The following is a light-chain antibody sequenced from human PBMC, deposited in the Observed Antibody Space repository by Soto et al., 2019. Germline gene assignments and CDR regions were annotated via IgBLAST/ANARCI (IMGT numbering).Light chain of an antibody. CDR3: QQYYSIPYT. CDR1: QSVLYRSKNKNY. V-gene: IGKV4-1*01. CDR2: WAS. J-gene: IGKJ2*01. Sequence: DIVMTQSPDSLAVSLGERATINCKSSQSVLYRSKNKNYSAWYQQKPGQPPKLLIYWASTRESGVPDRFSGSGSGTDFTLTISSLQAEDVAVYYCQQYYSIPYTFGQGTKLEIK.